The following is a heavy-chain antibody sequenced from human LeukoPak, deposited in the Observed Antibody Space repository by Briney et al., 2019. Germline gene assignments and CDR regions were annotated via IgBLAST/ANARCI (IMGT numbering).Heavy chain of an antibody. D-gene: IGHD1-26*01. J-gene: IGHJ4*02. Sequence: GGSPRLSCAASGFTFSNYGMHWVRQAPGKGLEWVAVISYDGSNKYYGDSVKGRFTISRDNSKNTLYLQMNSLRGEDTAVYYCAKQRVVGATSFDHWGQGTLVTVSS. V-gene: IGHV3-30*18. CDR2: ISYDGSNK. CDR1: GFTFSNYG. CDR3: AKQRVVGATSFDH.